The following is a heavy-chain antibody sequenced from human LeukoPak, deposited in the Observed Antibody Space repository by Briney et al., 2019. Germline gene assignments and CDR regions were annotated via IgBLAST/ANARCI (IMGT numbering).Heavy chain of an antibody. CDR3: ARRDCSSTSCQDFDP. CDR2: IYPGDSDT. D-gene: IGHD2-2*01. Sequence: ASVKVSCKGSGYSFTSYWIGWVRQMPGKGLEWMGIIYPGDSDTRYSPSFQGQVTISADKSISTAYLQWSSLKASDTAMYYCARRDCSSTSCQDFDPWGQGTLVTVSS. V-gene: IGHV5-51*01. J-gene: IGHJ5*02. CDR1: GYSFTSYW.